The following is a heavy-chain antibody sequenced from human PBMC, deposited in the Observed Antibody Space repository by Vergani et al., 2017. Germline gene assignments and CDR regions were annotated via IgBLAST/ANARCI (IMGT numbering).Heavy chain of an antibody. J-gene: IGHJ4*02. CDR1: GGSINSHNYY. Sequence: QVQLQESGPGLVKPSQTLSLTCTVSGGSINSHNYYCCLIRQPAGKGLEWIRRIHTSGSTNYNPSLKSRVTMSEDTSKNQFSLNLTSVTAADTAVYFCARGSCLGGSCYKSLFDYWGQGILVTVSS. CDR3: ARGSCLGGSCYKSLFDY. V-gene: IGHV4-61*02. D-gene: IGHD2-15*01. CDR2: IHTSGST.